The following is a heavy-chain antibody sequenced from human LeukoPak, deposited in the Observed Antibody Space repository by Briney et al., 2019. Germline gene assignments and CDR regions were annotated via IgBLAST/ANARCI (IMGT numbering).Heavy chain of an antibody. CDR2: ISAYNGHT. CDR3: ARDQYDYVWGSYRPYFDY. CDR1: GYTFTSYG. V-gene: IGHV1-18*01. D-gene: IGHD3-16*02. Sequence: ASLKVSCKASGYTFTSYGSSWVRQAPGQGLEWMGSISAYNGHTKYAQKFQGRVIMTTDTSTSTAYMELRSLRSDDTAVYYCARDQYDYVWGSYRPYFDYWGQGTLVTVSS. J-gene: IGHJ4*02.